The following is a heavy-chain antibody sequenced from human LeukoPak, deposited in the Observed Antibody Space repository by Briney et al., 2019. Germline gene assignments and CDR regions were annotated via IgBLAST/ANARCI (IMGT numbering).Heavy chain of an antibody. Sequence: GALRLSCAASGFTFSTYAMHWVRQAPGKGLEWVAVISYGGSSENYADSVKGRFTVSRDNSKSTLYLQMNSLKTVDTAVYYCTTDGGAWIQLWDPYWGQGTLVTVSS. V-gene: IGHV3-30*04. D-gene: IGHD5-18*01. J-gene: IGHJ4*02. CDR1: GFTFSTYA. CDR2: ISYGGSSE. CDR3: TTDGGAWIQLWDPY.